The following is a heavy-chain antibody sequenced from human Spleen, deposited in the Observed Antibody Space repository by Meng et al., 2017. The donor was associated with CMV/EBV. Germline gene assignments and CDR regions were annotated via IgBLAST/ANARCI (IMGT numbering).Heavy chain of an antibody. J-gene: IGHJ6*02. Sequence: GESLKISCAASGFTFSSYSMNWVRQAPGKGLEWVSSISSSSSYIYYADSVKGRFTISRDNAKNSLYLQMNNLRAEDTAVYYCARALDDYSYYYGMDVWGQGTTVTVSS. CDR2: ISSSSSYI. CDR3: ARALDDYSYYYGMDV. CDR1: GFTFSSYS. D-gene: IGHD4-11*01. V-gene: IGHV3-21*01.